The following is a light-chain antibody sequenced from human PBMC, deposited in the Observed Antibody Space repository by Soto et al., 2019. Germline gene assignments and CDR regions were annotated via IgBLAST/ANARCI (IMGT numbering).Light chain of an antibody. CDR2: DTS. CDR1: QSVSSS. Sequence: EIVVTQSPATLSVSPGERVTLSCRASQSVSSSLAWYQQRPGQAPRLLIYDTSTRAAGIAARFSGSGSGTEFTLTISSLQSEDFAVYYCQQHNNWPLTFGGGTKVEIK. J-gene: IGKJ4*01. CDR3: QQHNNWPLT. V-gene: IGKV3-15*01.